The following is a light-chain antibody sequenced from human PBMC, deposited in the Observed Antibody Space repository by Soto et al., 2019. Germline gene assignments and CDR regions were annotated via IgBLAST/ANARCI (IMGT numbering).Light chain of an antibody. Sequence: IVLTQSPATLSLSPGERATLSCRASQSVSSYLAWYQQKPGQAPRLLIYDASNRATGIPARFSGSGSGTDFTLTISSLEPEDFAVYYCQQRSNWRLTFGQGTRLEIK. CDR1: QSVSSY. CDR2: DAS. CDR3: QQRSNWRLT. J-gene: IGKJ5*01. V-gene: IGKV3-11*01.